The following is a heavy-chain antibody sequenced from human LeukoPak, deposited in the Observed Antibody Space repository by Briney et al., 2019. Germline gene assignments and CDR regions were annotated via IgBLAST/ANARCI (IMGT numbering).Heavy chain of an antibody. CDR1: GYTFTSYY. CDR3: ATVLRYFDWLSAPEY. V-gene: IGHV1-46*01. CDR2: INPSGGST. Sequence: ASVKVSCKASGYTFTSYYMHWVRQAPGQGLEWMGIINPSGGSTSYAQKFQGRVTMTRDTSTSTVYMELSSLRSEDTAVYYCATVLRYFDWLSAPEYWGQGTLVTVSS. J-gene: IGHJ4*02. D-gene: IGHD3-9*01.